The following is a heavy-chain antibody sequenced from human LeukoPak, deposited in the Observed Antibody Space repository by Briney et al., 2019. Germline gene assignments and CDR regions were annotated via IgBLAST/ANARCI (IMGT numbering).Heavy chain of an antibody. Sequence: SETLSLTCAVYGGSFSGYYWSWIRRPPGKGLEWIGEINHSGSTNYNPSLKSRVTISVDTSKNQFSLKLNSVTAADTAVYYCARVSGGSHARSDYWGQGTLVTVSS. CDR2: INHSGST. CDR3: ARVSGGSHARSDY. CDR1: GGSFSGYY. J-gene: IGHJ4*02. D-gene: IGHD2-15*01. V-gene: IGHV4-34*01.